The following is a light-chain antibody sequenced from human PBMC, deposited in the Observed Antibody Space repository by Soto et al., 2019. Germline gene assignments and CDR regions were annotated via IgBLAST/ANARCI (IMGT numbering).Light chain of an antibody. CDR2: DAT. CDR3: QQAFQFPFN. Sequence: DIQMTQSPSSVSASVGDRVSITCRASQGISTWLAWYQQKPGRAPKLLIFDATSLQSGVPSRFRGSGSGTDFTLTINNVQPEDYATYFCQQAFQFPFNFGPGTKVDIK. J-gene: IGKJ3*01. V-gene: IGKV1-12*01. CDR1: QGISTW.